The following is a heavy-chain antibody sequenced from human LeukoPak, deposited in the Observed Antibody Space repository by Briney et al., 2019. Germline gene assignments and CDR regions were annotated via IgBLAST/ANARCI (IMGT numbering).Heavy chain of an antibody. CDR3: ATSWAYGSGSYYTTYFDY. V-gene: IGHV1-24*01. Sequence: GASVKVSCKVSGYTLTELSMHWVRQAPGKGLEWMGGFDPEDGETIYAQKFQGRVTMTEDTSTDTAYMELSSLRSEDTAVYYCATSWAYGSGSYYTTYFDYWGRGTLVTVSS. CDR2: FDPEDGET. D-gene: IGHD3-10*01. J-gene: IGHJ4*02. CDR1: GYTLTELS.